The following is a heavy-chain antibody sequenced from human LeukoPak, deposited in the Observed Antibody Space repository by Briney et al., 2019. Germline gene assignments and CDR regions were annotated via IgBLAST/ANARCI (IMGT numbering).Heavy chain of an antibody. Sequence: GGSLRLSCAASGFTFSSYAMSWVRQAPGKGLEWVSAISGSGGSTYYADSVKGRFTISRDNSKNTLYLQMNSLRAEDTAVYYCAKDYDILTGYYPGSDWFDPWGQGTLVTVSS. D-gene: IGHD3-9*01. J-gene: IGHJ5*02. V-gene: IGHV3-23*01. CDR1: GFTFSSYA. CDR2: ISGSGGST. CDR3: AKDYDILTGYYPGSDWFDP.